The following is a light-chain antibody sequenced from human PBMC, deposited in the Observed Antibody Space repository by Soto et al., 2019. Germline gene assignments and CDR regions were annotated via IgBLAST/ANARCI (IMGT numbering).Light chain of an antibody. J-gene: IGLJ3*02. CDR2: EAT. Sequence: QSVLTQPASVSGSPGQSITISCTATSSDVGSFNYVSWYQHHPGKAPKLLIYEATRRPSGVPNRFSGSKSGNTASLTISGLRAEDEAYYYCCSYAGSNSWVFGGGTKLTVL. CDR3: CSYAGSNSWV. CDR1: SSDVGSFNY. V-gene: IGLV2-23*01.